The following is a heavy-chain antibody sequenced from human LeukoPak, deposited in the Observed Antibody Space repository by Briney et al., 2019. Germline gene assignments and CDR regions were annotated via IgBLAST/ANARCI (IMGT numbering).Heavy chain of an antibody. CDR1: GYTLTTTY. J-gene: IGHJ4*02. Sequence: ASVKVSCKASGYTLTTTYINWVRQAPGQGLEWMGWISAYNGKTNYAQKFQGRVTMTTDSSTSTAYMDLTSLRSDDTAVYYCARGGTYYPCIDYWGQGTLVTVSS. CDR3: ARGGTYYPCIDY. CDR2: ISAYNGKT. V-gene: IGHV1-18*01. D-gene: IGHD1-26*01.